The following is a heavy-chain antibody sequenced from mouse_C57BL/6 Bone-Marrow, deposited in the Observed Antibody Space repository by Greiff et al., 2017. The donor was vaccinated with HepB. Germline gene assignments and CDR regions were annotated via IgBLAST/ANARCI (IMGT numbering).Heavy chain of an antibody. CDR3: TGYYGSLYYFGY. Sequence: EVQLQQSGAELVRPGASVKLSCTASGFNIKDDYMHWVKQRPEQGLEWIGWIDPENGDTEYASKFQGKATITADTSSNTAYLQLSSLTSEDTAVYYCTGYYGSLYYFGYWGQGTTLTVSS. J-gene: IGHJ2*01. V-gene: IGHV14-4*01. CDR1: GFNIKDDY. D-gene: IGHD1-1*01. CDR2: IDPENGDT.